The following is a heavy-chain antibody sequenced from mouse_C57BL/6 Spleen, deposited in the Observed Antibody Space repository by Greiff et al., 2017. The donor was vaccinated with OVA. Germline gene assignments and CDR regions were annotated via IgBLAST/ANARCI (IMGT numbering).Heavy chain of an antibody. CDR3: ARTYYSNRYWYFDV. V-gene: IGHV1-26*01. Sequence: VQLQQSGPELVKPGASVKISCKASGYTFTDYYMNRVKQSHGKSLEWIGDINPNNGGTSYNQKFKGKATLTVDKSSSTAYMELRSLTSEDSAVYYCARTYYSNRYWYFDVWGTGTTVTVSS. CDR1: GYTFTDYY. J-gene: IGHJ1*03. D-gene: IGHD2-5*01. CDR2: INPNNGGT.